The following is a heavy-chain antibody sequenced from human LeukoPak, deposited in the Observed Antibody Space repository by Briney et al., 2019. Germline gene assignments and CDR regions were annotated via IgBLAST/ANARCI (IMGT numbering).Heavy chain of an antibody. J-gene: IGHJ4*02. CDR2: MRSKGYGGTT. CDR3: TTPYCSGGTCYRSFDY. V-gene: IGHV3-49*04. CDR1: GFSFGDYA. D-gene: IGHD2-15*01. Sequence: PGGSLRLSCTASGFSFGDYAVTWVRQAPGKGLEWVGFMRSKGYGGTTEYAASVKGRFTISRDDSQTIAYLQMNSLKTEDTAVYFCTTPYCSGGTCYRSFDYWGQGTLVTVSP.